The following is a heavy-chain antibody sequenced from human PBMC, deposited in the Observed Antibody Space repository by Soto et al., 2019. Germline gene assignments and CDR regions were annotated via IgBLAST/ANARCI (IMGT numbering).Heavy chain of an antibody. J-gene: IGHJ5*02. D-gene: IGHD2-2*01. V-gene: IGHV4-59*01. CDR1: GGSISSYY. CDR3: TKLPRAAYAAIFAP. Sequence: SETLSLTCTVSGGSISSYYWSWIRQPPGKGLEWIGYIYYTGTTNYNPSLKSRVTISVDTSKNQFSLKLSSVTTADTAVYYCTKLPRAAYAAIFAPSAHGPLLIVS. CDR2: IYYTGTT.